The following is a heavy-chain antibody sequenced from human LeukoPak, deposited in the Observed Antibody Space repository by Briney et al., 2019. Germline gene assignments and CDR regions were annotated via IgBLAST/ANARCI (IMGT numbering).Heavy chain of an antibody. V-gene: IGHV3-23*01. J-gene: IGHJ4*02. Sequence: GGSLRLSCAASGFTFSSYAMSWVRQAPGKGLEWVSAISGSGGSTYYADSVKGRFTISRDNSKNTLYLQMNSLRAEDTAVYYCAKEDIVLMVYATGYFDYWGQGTLVTVSP. CDR3: AKEDIVLMVYATGYFDY. D-gene: IGHD2-8*01. CDR2: ISGSGGST. CDR1: GFTFSSYA.